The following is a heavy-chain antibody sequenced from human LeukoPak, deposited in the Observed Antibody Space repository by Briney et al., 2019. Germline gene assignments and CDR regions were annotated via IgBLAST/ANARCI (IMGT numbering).Heavy chain of an antibody. J-gene: IGHJ6*02. D-gene: IGHD1-26*01. CDR1: GFTFSSYG. CDR2: ISSSSSTI. V-gene: IGHV3-48*01. CDR3: ARVSGSYYYYYYYGMDV. Sequence: GGSLRLSCAASGFTFSSYGMNWVRQAPGKGLEWDSYISSSSSTIYYADSVKGRFTISRDNAKNSLYLQMNSLRAEDTAVYYCARVSGSYYYYYYYGMDVWGQGTTVTVSS.